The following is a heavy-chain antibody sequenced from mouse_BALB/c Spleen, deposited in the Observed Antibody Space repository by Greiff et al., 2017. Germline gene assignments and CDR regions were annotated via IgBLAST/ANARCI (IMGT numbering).Heavy chain of an antibody. CDR2: ISSGGSYT. CDR1: GFTFSSYG. J-gene: IGHJ2*01. D-gene: IGHD1-1*01. CDR3: ASVRSYYFDY. Sequence: EVKLVESGGDLVKPGGSLKLSCAASGFTFSSYGMSWARQTPDKRLEWVATISSGGSYTYYPDSVKGRFTISRDNAKNTLYLQMSSLKSEDTAMYYCASVRSYYFDYWGQGTTLTVSS. V-gene: IGHV5-6*01.